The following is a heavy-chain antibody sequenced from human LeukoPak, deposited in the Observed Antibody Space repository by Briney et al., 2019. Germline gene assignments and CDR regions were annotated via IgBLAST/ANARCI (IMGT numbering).Heavy chain of an antibody. J-gene: IGHJ4*02. CDR1: GFNFNNPW. CDR3: TTEGGWSFYFDY. V-gene: IGHV3-15*01. CDR2: IKSKSGGGTP. D-gene: IGHD2-15*01. Sequence: GGSLRLSCAASGFNFNNPWMSWVRQAPGKGLEWVGRIKSKSGGGTPDYAAPVKGRFAISRDDSKNTLYLQMNSLKTEDTAVYYCTTEGGWSFYFDYWGQGTLVTVSS.